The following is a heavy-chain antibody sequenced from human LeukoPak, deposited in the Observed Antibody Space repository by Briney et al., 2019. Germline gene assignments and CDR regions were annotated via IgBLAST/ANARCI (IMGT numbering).Heavy chain of an antibody. V-gene: IGHV4-31*11. CDR2: IYYSGST. Sequence: PSETLSLTCAVYGGSFSGYYWSWIRQHPGKGLEWIGYIYYSGSTYYNPSLKSRVTISVDTSKNQFSPKLSSVTAADTAVYYCATALYYYGSGSYYVFDYWGQGTLVTVSS. CDR1: GGSFSGYY. D-gene: IGHD3-10*01. J-gene: IGHJ4*02. CDR3: ATALYYYGSGSYYVFDY.